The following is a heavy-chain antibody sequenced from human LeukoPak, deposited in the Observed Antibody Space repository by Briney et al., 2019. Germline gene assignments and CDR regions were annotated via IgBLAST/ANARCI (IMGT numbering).Heavy chain of an antibody. CDR3: AKDYRYYSSYYYGMDV. Sequence: GGSLRLSCAASGFTFSSSGMHWVRQAPGKGLEWVAVVSYDGRNKYYADSVKGRFTISRDNSKNTLYMQMNSLRAEDTAVYYCAKDYRYYSSYYYGMDVWGQGTTVTVSS. D-gene: IGHD4-11*01. CDR1: GFTFSSSG. J-gene: IGHJ6*02. V-gene: IGHV3-30*18. CDR2: VSYDGRNK.